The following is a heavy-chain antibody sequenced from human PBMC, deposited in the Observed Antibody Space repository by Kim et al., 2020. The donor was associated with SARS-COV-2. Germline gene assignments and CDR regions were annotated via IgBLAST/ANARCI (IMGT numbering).Heavy chain of an antibody. CDR2: ISYDGSNK. Sequence: GGSLRLSCAASGFTFSSYGMHWVRQAPGKGLEWVAVISYDGSNKYYADSVKGRFTISSDNSKNTLYLQMNSLRAEDTAVYYCAKDEGPAAISDYYYYGM. V-gene: IGHV3-30*18. CDR1: GFTFSSYG. CDR3: AKDEGPAAISDYYYYGM. D-gene: IGHD2-2*02. J-gene: IGHJ6*01.